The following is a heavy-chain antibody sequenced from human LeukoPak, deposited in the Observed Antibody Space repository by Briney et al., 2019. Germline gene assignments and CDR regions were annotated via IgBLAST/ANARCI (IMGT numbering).Heavy chain of an antibody. D-gene: IGHD2-15*01. V-gene: IGHV4-4*07. CDR3: ARDIALYCSGGSCYDYYFDY. CDR1: GGSISSYY. J-gene: IGHJ4*02. Sequence: PSETLSLTCTVSGGSISSYYWSWIRQPAGKGLEWIGRIYTSGSTNYNPSLKSRVTMSVDTSKNQFSLKLSSVTAADTAVYYCARDIALYCSGGSCYDYYFDYWGQGTLVTVSS. CDR2: IYTSGST.